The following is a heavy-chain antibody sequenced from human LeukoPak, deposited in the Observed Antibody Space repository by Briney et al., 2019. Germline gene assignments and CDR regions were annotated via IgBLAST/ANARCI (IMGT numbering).Heavy chain of an antibody. CDR3: ARAPGKGANWFDP. D-gene: IGHD3-16*01. CDR1: GYTFTSYD. Sequence: GASVKVSCKASGYTFTSYDINWVRQATGQGLEWMGWMNPNSGNTGYAQRFQGRVTMTRNTSISTAYTELSSLRSEDTAVYYCARAPGKGANWFDPWGQGTLVTVSS. CDR2: MNPNSGNT. J-gene: IGHJ5*02. V-gene: IGHV1-8*01.